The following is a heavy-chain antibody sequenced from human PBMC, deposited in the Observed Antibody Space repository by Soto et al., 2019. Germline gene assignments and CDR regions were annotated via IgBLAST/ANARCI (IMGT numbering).Heavy chain of an antibody. V-gene: IGHV3-48*01. J-gene: IGHJ6*02. Sequence: EVPLVESGGGLVQPGGSLRLSCAASGFPFSAYAMDWVRQAPGKGLEWLSYISSGGNTMYYADSVKGRFIISRDKTKNSLYLQMNSLRAEDTAVYYCARELVVRGVVIRGYGMDVWGQGTTVTVSS. CDR1: GFPFSAYA. D-gene: IGHD3-10*01. CDR3: ARELVVRGVVIRGYGMDV. CDR2: ISSGGNTM.